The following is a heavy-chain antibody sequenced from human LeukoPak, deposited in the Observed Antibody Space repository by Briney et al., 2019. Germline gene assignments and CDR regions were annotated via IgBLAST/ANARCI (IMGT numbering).Heavy chain of an antibody. Sequence: PGGSLRLSCAASGFIFSSYWMHWVRQAPGKGLVWVSRINGDGSSTSYADSAKGRFTISRDNAKNTLYLQMNSLRAEDTAVYYCARGDYVWGSYRHSFDYWGQGTLVTVSS. CDR3: ARGDYVWGSYRHSFDY. CDR1: GFIFSSYW. D-gene: IGHD3-16*02. J-gene: IGHJ4*02. CDR2: INGDGSST. V-gene: IGHV3-74*01.